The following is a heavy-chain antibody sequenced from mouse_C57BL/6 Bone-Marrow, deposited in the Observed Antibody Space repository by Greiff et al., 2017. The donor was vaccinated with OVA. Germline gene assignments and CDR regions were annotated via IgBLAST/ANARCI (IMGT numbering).Heavy chain of an antibody. CDR1: GYTFTDYN. V-gene: IGHV1-18*01. CDR3: ARGRGYYSNYPFAY. D-gene: IGHD2-5*01. CDR2: INPNNGGT. J-gene: IGHJ3*01. Sequence: VQLQQSGPELVKPGASVKIPCKASGYTFTDYNMDWVKQSHGKSLEWIGDINPNNGGTIYNQKFKGKATLTVDKSSSTAYMELRSLTSEDTAVYYCARGRGYYSNYPFAYWGQGTLVTVSA.